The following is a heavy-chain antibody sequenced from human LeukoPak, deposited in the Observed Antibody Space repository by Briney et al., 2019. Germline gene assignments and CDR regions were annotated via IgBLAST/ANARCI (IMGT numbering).Heavy chain of an antibody. CDR1: GGTFSSYA. CDR2: IIPIFGIA. Sequence: GASVKVSCKASGGTFSSYAISWVRQAPGQGLEWMGRIIPIFGIANYAQKFQGRVTITADKSASTAYMELSSLRSEDTAVYYCARDGSSSTSWDGYWFDPWGQGTLVTVSS. D-gene: IGHD2-2*01. J-gene: IGHJ5*02. CDR3: ARDGSSSTSWDGYWFDP. V-gene: IGHV1-69*04.